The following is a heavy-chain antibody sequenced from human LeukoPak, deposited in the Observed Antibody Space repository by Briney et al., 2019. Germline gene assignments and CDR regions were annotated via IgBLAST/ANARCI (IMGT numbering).Heavy chain of an antibody. Sequence: SGGSLRLSCAASGFTFSSYEVNWVRQAPGKGLEWVSYISSSGSTIYYADSVKGRFTISRDNAKNSLYLQMNSLRAEDTAVYYCARDPGGSYFGFDPWGQGTLVTVSS. CDR3: ARDPGGSYFGFDP. V-gene: IGHV3-48*03. J-gene: IGHJ5*02. CDR2: ISSSGSTI. CDR1: GFTFSSYE. D-gene: IGHD1-26*01.